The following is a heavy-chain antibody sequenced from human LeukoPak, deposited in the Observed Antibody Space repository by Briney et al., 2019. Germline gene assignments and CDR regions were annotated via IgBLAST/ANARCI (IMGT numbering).Heavy chain of an antibody. V-gene: IGHV3-23*01. Sequence: GGSLRLSCAVSGFTFNNYGMSWVRQAPGMGLEWVSAIADGGETTYYADSVKGRSTISRDYSKNTLHLQMNSVRAEDTAVYYCARKAARTSGYDYWGQGILVTVSS. D-gene: IGHD3-22*01. CDR2: IADGGETT. J-gene: IGHJ4*02. CDR3: ARKAARTSGYDY. CDR1: GFTFNNYG.